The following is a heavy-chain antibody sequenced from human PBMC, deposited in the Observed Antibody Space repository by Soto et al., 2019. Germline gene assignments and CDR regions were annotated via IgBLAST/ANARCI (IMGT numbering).Heavy chain of an antibody. V-gene: IGHV3-48*02. J-gene: IGHJ5*02. CDR1: LFSVRANY. Sequence: PVGSLRLSCSFSLFSVRANYMSLVLQAPWKWLEWVSYISSSSSTIYYADSVKGRFTISRDNAKNSLYLQMNSLRDEDTAVYYCARESRFLEWLSLNWFDPWGQGTLVTVSS. CDR3: ARESRFLEWLSLNWFDP. D-gene: IGHD3-3*01. CDR2: ISSSSSTI.